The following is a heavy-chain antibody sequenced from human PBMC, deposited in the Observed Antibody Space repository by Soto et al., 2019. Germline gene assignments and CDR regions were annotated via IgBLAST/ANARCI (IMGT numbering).Heavy chain of an antibody. CDR2: MNPNSGNT. D-gene: IGHD3-22*01. Sequence: ASVKVSCKASGYTFTSYYMHWVRQAPGQGLEWMGWMNPNSGNTGYAQKFQGRVTITTDKSTSTAYMELSSLRSEDTAVYYCARGYYYDSSGYYPIYYYYGMDVWGQGTTVTVSS. V-gene: IGHV1-8*03. CDR3: ARGYYYDSSGYYPIYYYYGMDV. J-gene: IGHJ6*02. CDR1: GYTFTSYY.